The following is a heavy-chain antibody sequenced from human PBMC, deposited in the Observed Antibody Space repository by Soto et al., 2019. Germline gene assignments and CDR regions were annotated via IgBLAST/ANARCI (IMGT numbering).Heavy chain of an antibody. Sequence: ASVKVSCKASGYTFTSYDINWVRQATGQGLEWMGWMNPNSGNTGYAQKFQGRVTMTRNTSISTAYMELSSLRAEDTAVYYCARGYCRGGSCYRREVDYWGQGTLVTVSS. D-gene: IGHD2-15*01. J-gene: IGHJ4*02. CDR1: GYTFTSYD. CDR3: ARGYCRGGSCYRREVDY. CDR2: MNPNSGNT. V-gene: IGHV1-8*01.